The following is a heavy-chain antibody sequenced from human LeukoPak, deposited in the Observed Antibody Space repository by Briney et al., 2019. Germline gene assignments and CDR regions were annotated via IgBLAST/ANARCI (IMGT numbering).Heavy chain of an antibody. CDR3: ARDTYYYDSSGYFDY. Sequence: GGSLRLSCAASGFTFSSYSMNWVRQAPGNGLEWVSSISSSSSYIYYADSVKGRFTISRDNAKNSLYLQMNSLRAEDTAVYYCARDTYYYDSSGYFDYWGQGTLVTVSS. CDR1: GFTFSSYS. D-gene: IGHD3-22*01. J-gene: IGHJ4*02. CDR2: ISSSSSYI. V-gene: IGHV3-21*01.